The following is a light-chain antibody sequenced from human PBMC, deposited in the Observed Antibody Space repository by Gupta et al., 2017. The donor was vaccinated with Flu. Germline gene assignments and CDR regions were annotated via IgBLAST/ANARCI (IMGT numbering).Light chain of an antibody. CDR2: NVS. CDR1: QSLVYSDGKTY. V-gene: IGKV2-30*01. CDR3: RQGTHWPWT. J-gene: IGKJ1*01. Sequence: DVVMTQSPLSLPVTLGQPASISCRSSQSLVYSDGKTYLSWFQQRPGQSPRRLIYNVSYRDSGVPNRVSGSGSGTDFTLKISRVEAEDVGVYYCRQGTHWPWTFGQGTKVEI.